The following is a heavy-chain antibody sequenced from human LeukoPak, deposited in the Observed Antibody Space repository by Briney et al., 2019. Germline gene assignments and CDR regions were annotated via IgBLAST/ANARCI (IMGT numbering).Heavy chain of an antibody. CDR3: AKDLIGLNWRSNDAFDI. D-gene: IGHD3/OR15-3a*01. V-gene: IGHV3-21*04. CDR2: ISSSSSYI. Sequence: ETGGSLRLSCAASGFTFSSYSMNWVRQAPGKGLEWVSSISSSSSYIYYADSVKGRFTISRDNAKNSLYLQMNSLRAEDTAVYYCAKDLIGLNWRSNDAFDIWGQGTMVTVSS. CDR1: GFTFSSYS. J-gene: IGHJ3*02.